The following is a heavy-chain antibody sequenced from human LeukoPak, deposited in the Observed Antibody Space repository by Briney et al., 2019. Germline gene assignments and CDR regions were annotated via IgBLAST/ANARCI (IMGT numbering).Heavy chain of an antibody. CDR1: GFTFSSYW. V-gene: IGHV3-23*01. CDR2: ISGSGGST. D-gene: IGHD3-22*01. J-gene: IGHJ4*02. Sequence: GGSLRLSCAASGFTFSSYWMSWVRQAPGKGLEWVSAISGSGGSTYYADSVKGRFTISRDNSKNTLYLQMNSLRAEDTAVYYCAKDEGYDSSGYYNPIDYWGQGTLVTVSS. CDR3: AKDEGYDSSGYYNPIDY.